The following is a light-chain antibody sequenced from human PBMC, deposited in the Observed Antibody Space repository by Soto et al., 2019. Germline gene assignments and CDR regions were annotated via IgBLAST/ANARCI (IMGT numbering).Light chain of an antibody. CDR3: QQYYTTPRT. J-gene: IGKJ2*01. V-gene: IGKV4-1*01. Sequence: DIVMTQSPDSLAVSLGERASINCKSSQSILYSSNSNNYLAWYQQKPGQHPKLLIYWASTRDSGVPDRFSGSGSGTDFTLTISSLQAEDVAVYYCQQYYTTPRTFGQGTKLEI. CDR1: QSILYSSNSNNY. CDR2: WAS.